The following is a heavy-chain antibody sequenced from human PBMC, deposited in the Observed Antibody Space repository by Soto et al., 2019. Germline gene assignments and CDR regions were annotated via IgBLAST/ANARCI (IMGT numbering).Heavy chain of an antibody. CDR2: IYYSGST. D-gene: IGHD3-22*01. V-gene: IGHV4-31*03. CDR3: ASCDHYYDSSGYYYVGDAFDI. Sequence: SETLSLTCTVSGGSISSGGYYWSWIRQHPGKGLEWIGYIYYSGSTYYNPSLKSRVTISVDTSKNQFSLKLSSVTAADTAVYYCASCDHYYDSSGYYYVGDAFDIWGQGTMVTVSS. J-gene: IGHJ3*02. CDR1: GGSISSGGYY.